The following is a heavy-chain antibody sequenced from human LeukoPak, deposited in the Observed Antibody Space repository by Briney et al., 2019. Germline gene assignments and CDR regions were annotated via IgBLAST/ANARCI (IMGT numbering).Heavy chain of an antibody. CDR2: IWYDGSNK. CDR3: ARDLTTGVVVAADSAANDY. D-gene: IGHD2-15*01. J-gene: IGHJ4*02. V-gene: IGHV3-33*01. Sequence: GTSLRLSCAASGFTFNSYGMHWVRQAPGKGLEWVAFIWYDGSNKYYADSVKGRFTISRDNSRNTLYLQMNSLRAEDTAVYYCARDLTTGVVVAADSAANDYWGQGTLVTVSS. CDR1: GFTFNSYG.